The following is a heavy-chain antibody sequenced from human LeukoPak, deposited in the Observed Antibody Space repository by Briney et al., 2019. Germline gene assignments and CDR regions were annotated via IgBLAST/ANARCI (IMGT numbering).Heavy chain of an antibody. Sequence: PGGSLRLSCAASGFTFSTYWMNWVRQAPGKGLEWVASINPDGSEKYYVDSVKGRFTISRDNSKNTLYLQMNSLRAEDTAVYYCAKFDGYNPPFDYWGQGTLVTVSS. CDR3: AKFDGYNPPFDY. V-gene: IGHV3-7*01. CDR2: INPDGSEK. CDR1: GFTFSTYW. D-gene: IGHD5-24*01. J-gene: IGHJ4*02.